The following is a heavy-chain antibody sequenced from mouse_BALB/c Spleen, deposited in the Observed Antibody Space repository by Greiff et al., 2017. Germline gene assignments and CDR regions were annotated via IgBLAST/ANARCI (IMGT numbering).Heavy chain of an antibody. CDR2: INPSTGYT. V-gene: IGHV1-7*01. J-gene: IGHJ2*01. CDR3: AKDGYDNFDY. Sequence: VKLQESGAELAKPGASVKMSCKASGYTFTSYWMHWVKQRPGQGLEWIGYINPSTGYTEYNQKFKDKATLTADKSSSTAYMQLSSLTSEDSAVYYCAKDGYDNFDYWGQGTTLTVSS. CDR1: GYTFTSYW. D-gene: IGHD2-2*01.